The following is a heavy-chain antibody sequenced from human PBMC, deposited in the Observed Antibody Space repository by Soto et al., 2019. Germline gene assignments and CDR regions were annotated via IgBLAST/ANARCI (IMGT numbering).Heavy chain of an antibody. Sequence: ASVKVSCKASGYTFTSYGISWVRQAPGQGLEWMGWISAYNGNTNYAQELQSRVTMTTDTSTSTAYMELRSLRSDDTAVYYCARDGYCSGGSCYGHAFDIWGQGTMVTVSS. J-gene: IGHJ3*02. D-gene: IGHD2-15*01. CDR2: ISAYNGNT. CDR3: ARDGYCSGGSCYGHAFDI. V-gene: IGHV1-18*01. CDR1: GYTFTSYG.